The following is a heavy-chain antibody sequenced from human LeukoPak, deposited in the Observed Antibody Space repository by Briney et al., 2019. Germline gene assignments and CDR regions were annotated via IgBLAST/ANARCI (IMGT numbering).Heavy chain of an antibody. D-gene: IGHD4-17*01. Sequence: SVKVSSKASGRTFSSNAISWVRQAPGQGLERMGGIIPIFGTANYAQKFQGRVTITADESTSTAYMELSSLRSEDTAVYYCARDSLYADYEYYYYYGMDVWGQGTTVTVSS. J-gene: IGHJ6*02. V-gene: IGHV1-69*01. CDR3: ARDSLYADYEYYYYYGMDV. CDR1: GRTFSSNA. CDR2: IIPIFGTA.